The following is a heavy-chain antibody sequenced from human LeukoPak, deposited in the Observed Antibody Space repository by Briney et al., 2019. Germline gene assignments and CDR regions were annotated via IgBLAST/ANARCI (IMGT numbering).Heavy chain of an antibody. V-gene: IGHV1-8*03. CDR3: ARGFPRHPWIQLWLIN. CDR2: MNPNSGNT. CDR1: GYTFTSYD. Sequence: ASVKVSCKASGYTFTSYDINWVRQATGQGLEWMGWMNPNSGNTGYAQKFQGRVTITRNTSISTAYMELSSLRSEDTAVYYCARGFPRHPWIQLWLINWGQGTLVTVSS. D-gene: IGHD5-18*01. J-gene: IGHJ4*02.